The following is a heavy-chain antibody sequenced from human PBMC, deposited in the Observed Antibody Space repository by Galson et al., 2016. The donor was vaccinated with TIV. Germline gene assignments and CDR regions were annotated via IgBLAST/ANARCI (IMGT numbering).Heavy chain of an antibody. Sequence: CAISGDSVSSNSAAWNWIRQSPSRGLEWLGRTYCRSRCYYDYAVSVKSRITIESDTSKNQFSLQLNSVNPEDTAVYYCTRAAGKNGASCYATCETFDIWGQGTMVTVSS. D-gene: IGHD2-2*01. CDR2: TYCRSRCYY. V-gene: IGHV6-1*01. CDR1: GDSVSSNSAA. J-gene: IGHJ3*02. CDR3: TRAAGKNGASCYATCETFDI.